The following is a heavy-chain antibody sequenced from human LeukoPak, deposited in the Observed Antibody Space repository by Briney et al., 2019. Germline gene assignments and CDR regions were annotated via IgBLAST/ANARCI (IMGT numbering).Heavy chain of an antibody. V-gene: IGHV4-59*01. Sequence: PSETLSLTCTVSGGSISSYYWSWIRQPPGKGLEWIGYIYYSGSTNYNPSLKSRVTISVDTSKNQFSLKLSSVTAADTAVYYCARVQLPYGMDVWGQGTTVTVSS. D-gene: IGHD1-1*01. CDR3: ARVQLPYGMDV. CDR1: GGSISSYY. J-gene: IGHJ6*02. CDR2: IYYSGST.